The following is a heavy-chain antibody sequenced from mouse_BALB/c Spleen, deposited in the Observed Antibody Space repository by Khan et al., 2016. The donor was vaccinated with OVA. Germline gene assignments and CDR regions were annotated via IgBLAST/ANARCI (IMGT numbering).Heavy chain of an antibody. D-gene: IGHD1-1*01. Sequence: QVQLKESGPGLVAPSQSLSITCTVSGFSLTSYGVSWVRQSPGKGLEWLGVIWGDGSTNYHSTLISRLIISKDNSKSQVFLKLTGLQTDDTATYYCAKFTPDYYSMDYWGHGTSVTVSS. CDR3: AKFTPDYYSMDY. V-gene: IGHV2-3*01. J-gene: IGHJ4*01. CDR1: GFSLTSYG. CDR2: IWGDGST.